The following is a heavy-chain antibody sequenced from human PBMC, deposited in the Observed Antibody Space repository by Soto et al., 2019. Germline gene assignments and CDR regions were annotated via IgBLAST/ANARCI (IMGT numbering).Heavy chain of an antibody. Sequence: SVKVSCKASGGTFSSYAISWVRQAPGQGLEWMGGIIPIFGTANYAQKFQGRVTITADESTSTAYMELSSLRSEDTAVYYCAREGEVRGVTSDYWGQGTLVTVSS. V-gene: IGHV1-69*13. CDR2: IIPIFGTA. CDR3: AREGEVRGVTSDY. D-gene: IGHD3-10*01. J-gene: IGHJ4*02. CDR1: GGTFSSYA.